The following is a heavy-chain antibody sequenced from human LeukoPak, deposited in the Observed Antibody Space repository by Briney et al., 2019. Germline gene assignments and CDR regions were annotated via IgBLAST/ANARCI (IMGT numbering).Heavy chain of an antibody. Sequence: SETLSLTCAVYGGSFSGYYWSWIRQPPGKRLEWIGEINHSGSTNYNPSLKSRVTISVDTSKNQFSLKLSSVTAADTAVYYCARAFTYYYDSSGYYYDGAFDIWGQGTMVTVSS. J-gene: IGHJ3*02. CDR1: GGSFSGYY. CDR3: ARAFTYYYDSSGYYYDGAFDI. CDR2: INHSGST. V-gene: IGHV4-34*01. D-gene: IGHD3-22*01.